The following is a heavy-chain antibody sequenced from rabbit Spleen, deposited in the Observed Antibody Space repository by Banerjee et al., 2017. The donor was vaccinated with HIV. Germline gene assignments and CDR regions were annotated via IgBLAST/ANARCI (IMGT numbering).Heavy chain of an antibody. J-gene: IGHJ4*01. D-gene: IGHD2-1*01. CDR3: ARGSATMTMVITGYYLSL. CDR2: INVATGKP. Sequence: QSLEESGGGLVKPGASLTLTCKASGVSFSDKDVMCWVRQAPGKGLEWIACINVATGKPVYATWAKGRFTISRTSSTTVTLQLNSLTAADTATYFCARGSATMTMVITGYYLSLWGPGTLVTVS. V-gene: IGHV1S40*01. CDR1: GVSFSDKDV.